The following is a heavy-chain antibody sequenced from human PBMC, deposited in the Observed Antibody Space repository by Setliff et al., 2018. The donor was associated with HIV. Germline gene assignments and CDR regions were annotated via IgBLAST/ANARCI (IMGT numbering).Heavy chain of an antibody. CDR2: IYYSGST. D-gene: IGHD6-19*01. J-gene: IGHJ4*02. V-gene: IGHV4-39*01. CDR3: ARRYSSGWYFDY. Sequence: SETLSLTCTVSGGSISSSSYYWGWIRQPPGKGLEWIGSIYYSGSTYYNPSLKSRVTISVDTSKNQFSLKLISVTAADTAVYYCARRYSSGWYFDYWGQGTLVTVSS. CDR1: GGSISSSSYY.